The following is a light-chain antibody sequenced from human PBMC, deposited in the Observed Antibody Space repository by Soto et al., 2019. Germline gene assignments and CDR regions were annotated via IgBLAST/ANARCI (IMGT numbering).Light chain of an antibody. CDR3: QQYGSSPPTWT. V-gene: IGKV3-20*01. CDR2: RAS. CDR1: QSVSSSY. J-gene: IGKJ1*01. Sequence: EIVLTQSPGTLSLSVGERATLSCRASQSVSSSYLAWYQQKPGQAPRLLIYRASSRATGIPDRFSGSGPGTDFTLTISRLEPEDFAVYYCQQYGSSPPTWTFGQGTKVEIK.